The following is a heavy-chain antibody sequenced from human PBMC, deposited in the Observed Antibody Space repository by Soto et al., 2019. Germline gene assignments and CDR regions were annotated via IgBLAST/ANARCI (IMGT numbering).Heavy chain of an antibody. D-gene: IGHD1-1*01. CDR1: GCSISSYY. CDR3: ARDRRTTGTLDY. V-gene: IGHV4-59*01. J-gene: IGHJ4*02. Sequence: PSETLSLTCTVSGCSISSYYWSWIRQPPGKGLEWIGYIYYSGSTNYNPSLKGRVTISVDTSKNQFSLKLSSVTAADTAVYYCARDRRTTGTLDYWGQGTLVTVS. CDR2: IYYSGST.